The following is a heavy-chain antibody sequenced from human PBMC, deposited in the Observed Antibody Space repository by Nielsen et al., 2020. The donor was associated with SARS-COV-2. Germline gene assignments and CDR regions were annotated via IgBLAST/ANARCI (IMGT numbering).Heavy chain of an antibody. CDR3: VRDTGAWDFDY. V-gene: IGHV3-7*01. CDR1: GFTFTNAW. J-gene: IGHJ4*02. Sequence: GESLKISCAASGFTFTNAWMSWVRQAPGKGLEWVANIRRDGGARFYVDSVKGRFTISRDNAKNSLYLQMYSLRAEDTAVYYCVRDTGAWDFDYWGQGTLITVSS. D-gene: IGHD1-26*01. CDR2: IRRDGGAR.